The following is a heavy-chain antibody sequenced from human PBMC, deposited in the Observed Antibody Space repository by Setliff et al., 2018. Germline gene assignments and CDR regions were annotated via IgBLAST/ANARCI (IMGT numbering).Heavy chain of an antibody. D-gene: IGHD3-16*01. J-gene: IGHJ4*02. V-gene: IGHV4-30-2*01. Sequence: SETLSLTCAVSGGSISSGGYSWSWIRQPPGKGLEWIGYIYHSGSTYYNPSLKSRVTISVDRSKNQFSLKLSSVTAADTAVYYCARDNRAFGGVIPDYFDYWGQGTLVTVSS. CDR3: ARDNRAFGGVIPDYFDY. CDR1: GGSISSGGYS. CDR2: IYHSGST.